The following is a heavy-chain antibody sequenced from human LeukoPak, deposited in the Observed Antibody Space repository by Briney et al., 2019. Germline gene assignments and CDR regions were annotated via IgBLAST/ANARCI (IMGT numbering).Heavy chain of an antibody. V-gene: IGHV1-8*01. Sequence: ASVKVSCKASGYTFTSYDIHWVRQATGQGLEWMGWMNPNSGNTGYAQKFQGRVTMTMNTSISTAYMELSSLRSEDTAVYYCAILPIMITFGGVNAFDIWGQGTMVTVSS. CDR3: AILPIMITFGGVNAFDI. CDR1: GYTFTSYD. J-gene: IGHJ3*02. CDR2: MNPNSGNT. D-gene: IGHD3-16*01.